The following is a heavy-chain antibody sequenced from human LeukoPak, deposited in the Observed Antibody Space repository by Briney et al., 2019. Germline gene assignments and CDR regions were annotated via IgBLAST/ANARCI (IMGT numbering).Heavy chain of an antibody. Sequence: GGSLRLSCAASGFTFSSYSMNWVRQAPGMGLEWVSYISSSSSTIYCADSVKGRFTISRDNAKNSLYLQMNSLRAEDTAVYYCAGQGYSGSYYLDYWGQGTLVTVSS. CDR1: GFTFSSYS. CDR2: ISSSSSTI. V-gene: IGHV3-48*01. J-gene: IGHJ4*02. CDR3: AGQGYSGSYYLDY. D-gene: IGHD1-26*01.